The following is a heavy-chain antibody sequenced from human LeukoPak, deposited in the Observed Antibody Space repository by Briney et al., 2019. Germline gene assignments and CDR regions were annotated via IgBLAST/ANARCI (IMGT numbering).Heavy chain of an antibody. CDR2: ISDTGRLS. CDR1: GFTFSSSA. V-gene: IGHV3-23*01. Sequence: PGGSLRLSCAASGFTFSSSAMSWVRQAPGKGLEWVAAISDTGRLSYCADSVNGRFTISRDNSKNTLSLQMNSLRAADTAVYYCAASPDILTGNYWGQGTLVTVSS. D-gene: IGHD3-9*01. J-gene: IGHJ4*02. CDR3: AASPDILTGNY.